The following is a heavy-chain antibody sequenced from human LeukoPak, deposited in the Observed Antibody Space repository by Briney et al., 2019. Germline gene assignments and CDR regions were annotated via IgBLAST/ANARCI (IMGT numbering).Heavy chain of an antibody. J-gene: IGHJ4*01. D-gene: IGHD3-10*01. Sequence: GESLRLSCGASGLTVSSYAVSWVRQAPGKGLKWVSTIIGSAANTYYADSVKGRFTISRDDSKNTVYLQMNSLRAEDTAVYSCAKYTSGTSYRGLDQWGHGTLVTVSS. V-gene: IGHV3-23*01. CDR1: GLTVSSYA. CDR3: AKYTSGTSYRGLDQ. CDR2: IIGSAANT.